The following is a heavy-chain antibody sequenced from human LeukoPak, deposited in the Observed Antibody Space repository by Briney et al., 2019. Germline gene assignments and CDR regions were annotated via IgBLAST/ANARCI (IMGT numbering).Heavy chain of an antibody. CDR1: GFTFNGLA. J-gene: IGHJ2*01. V-gene: IGHV3-30*02. CDR3: AKEGGWENWYFDL. Sequence: GGSLRLSCVASGFTFNGLAIHWVRQAPGKGLEWVAVVGNTGQAKFYSDSVKGRFTISKDSSKNTVYLEMNSLRDDDTGVYYCAKEGGWENWYFDLWGRGALVAVPS. CDR2: VGNTGQAK. D-gene: IGHD1-26*01.